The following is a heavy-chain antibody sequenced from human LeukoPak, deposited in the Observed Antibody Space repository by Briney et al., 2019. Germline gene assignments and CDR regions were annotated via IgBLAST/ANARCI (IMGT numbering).Heavy chain of an antibody. D-gene: IGHD3-22*01. CDR1: GFTVSSNY. V-gene: IGHV3-53*01. CDR3: ARLYYYDSTGGWFDP. J-gene: IGHJ5*02. CDR2: IYSGGST. Sequence: GGSLRLSCAASGFTVSSNYMSWVRQAPGKGLEWVSVIYSGGSTYYADSVKGRFTISRDNSKNTLYLQMNSLRAEDTAVYYCARLYYYDSTGGWFDPWGQGTLVTVSS.